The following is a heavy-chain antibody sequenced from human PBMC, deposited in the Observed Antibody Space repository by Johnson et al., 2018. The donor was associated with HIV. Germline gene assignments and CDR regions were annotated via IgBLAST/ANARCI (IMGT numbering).Heavy chain of an antibody. J-gene: IGHJ3*02. CDR2: ISYDGSEK. CDR3: AKDIGYNWNDEGAFDI. CDR1: GFTFSSYA. D-gene: IGHD1-1*01. V-gene: IGHV3-30*04. Sequence: VQLVESGGGLVQPGGSLRVSCAASGFTFSSYAMHWVRQAPGKGLEWVAVISYDGSEKYFADSVKGRFTISRDNAKNSLYLQINSLRAEDTALYYCAKDIGYNWNDEGAFDIWGQGTMVTVSS.